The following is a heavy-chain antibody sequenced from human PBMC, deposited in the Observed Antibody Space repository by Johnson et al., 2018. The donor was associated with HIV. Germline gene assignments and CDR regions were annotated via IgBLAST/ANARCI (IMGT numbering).Heavy chain of an antibody. CDR3: AREGGYSGYEGVGHTNDAFDI. Sequence: VQLVESGGGVVQPGGSLRLSCAASGFTVNSNYIHWVRQAPGKGLECVSGIYSGGRTSYADSVKGRFPLSSANSKNTLYLQMNRLRAEDTAVYYCAREGGYSGYEGVGHTNDAFDIWGQGTMVTVSS. CDR2: IYSGGRT. CDR1: GFTVNSNY. D-gene: IGHD5-12*01. J-gene: IGHJ3*02. V-gene: IGHV3-66*01.